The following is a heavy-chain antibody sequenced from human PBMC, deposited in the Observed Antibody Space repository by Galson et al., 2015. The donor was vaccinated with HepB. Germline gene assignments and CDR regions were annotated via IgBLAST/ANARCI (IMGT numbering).Heavy chain of an antibody. CDR3: ARQEIGRYCSGGSCYGMDV. CDR1: GGTFSSYA. Sequence: SVKVSCKASGGTFSSYAISWVRQAPGQGLEWMGGIIPIFGTANYAQKFQGRVTITADESTSTAYMELSSLRSEDTAVYYCARQEIGRYCSGGSCYGMDVWGQGTTVTVSS. D-gene: IGHD2-15*01. CDR2: IIPIFGTA. V-gene: IGHV1-69*13. J-gene: IGHJ6*02.